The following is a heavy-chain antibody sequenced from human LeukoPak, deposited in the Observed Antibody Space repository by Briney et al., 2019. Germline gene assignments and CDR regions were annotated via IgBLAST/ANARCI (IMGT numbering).Heavy chain of an antibody. J-gene: IGHJ5*02. CDR2: INHSGST. D-gene: IGHD6-19*01. CDR1: GGSFSGYY. V-gene: IGHV4-34*01. CDR3: ARGVNKQWLVRGNWFDP. Sequence: PSETLSLTCAVYGGSFSGYYWSWIRQPPGRGLEWIGEINHSGSTNYNPPLKSRVTISVDTSKNQFSLKLSSVTAADTAVYYCARGVNKQWLVRGNWFDPWGQGTLVTVSS.